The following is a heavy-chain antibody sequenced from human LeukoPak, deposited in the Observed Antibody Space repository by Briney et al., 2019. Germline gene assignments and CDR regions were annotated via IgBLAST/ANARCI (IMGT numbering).Heavy chain of an antibody. V-gene: IGHV4-61*02. Sequence: SETLSLTCTVSGASISSDTYSWSWIRQPAGKGLEWIGRISSTGRTDYNPSLTSRVTISVDTSKNQFSLKLSSVTAADTAVYSCARMGEFHTGHYYYYMDVWGKGTTVTVSS. CDR2: ISSTGRT. CDR3: ARMGEFHTGHYYYYMDV. CDR1: GASISSDTYS. D-gene: IGHD3-16*01. J-gene: IGHJ6*03.